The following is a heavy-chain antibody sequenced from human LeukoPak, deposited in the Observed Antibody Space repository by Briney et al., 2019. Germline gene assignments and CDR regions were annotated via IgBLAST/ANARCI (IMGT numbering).Heavy chain of an antibody. CDR3: ARHAGCSGASCYSGFPDY. CDR2: IFYSGST. J-gene: IGHJ4*02. V-gene: IGHV4-59*08. Sequence: SETQSLTCTVSGGSISSSYWSWIRQPPGKGLEWIGYIFYSGSTKYNPSLKSRVTISQDTSKNQFSLKLSSVTAADTAVYYCARHAGCSGASCYSGFPDYWGQGTLVTVSA. CDR1: GGSISSSY. D-gene: IGHD2-15*01.